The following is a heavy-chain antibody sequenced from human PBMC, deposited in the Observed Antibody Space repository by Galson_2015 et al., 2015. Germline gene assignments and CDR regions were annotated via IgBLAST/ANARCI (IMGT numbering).Heavy chain of an antibody. CDR1: GDTLSKHW. CDR3: AAPRGVDPLGFDY. V-gene: IGHV5-51*01. Sequence: QSGAAVKKPGESLLISCRGSGDTLSKHWVGWVRQMPGKGLVWIGNMYPGDSHSKYRPSFQNLVTISAGNPTSTAYLQRSSLKATAPAMYFCAAPRGVDPLGFDYWGQGTLVTVSS. D-gene: IGHD3-16*01. CDR2: MYPGDSHS. J-gene: IGHJ4*02.